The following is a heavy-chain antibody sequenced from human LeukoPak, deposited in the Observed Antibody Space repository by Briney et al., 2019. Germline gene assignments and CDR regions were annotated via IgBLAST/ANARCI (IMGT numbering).Heavy chain of an antibody. CDR2: ISGSGGST. V-gene: IGHV3-23*01. CDR1: GFTFSSYA. CDR3: AKDQDYDFWSGSDY. J-gene: IGHJ4*02. D-gene: IGHD3-3*01. Sequence: GGSLRLSCAASGFTFSSYAMSWVRQAPGKGLEWVSAISGSGGSTHYADSVKGRFTISRDNSKNTTYLQMNSLRAEDTAVYYCAKDQDYDFWSGSDYWGQGTLVTVSS.